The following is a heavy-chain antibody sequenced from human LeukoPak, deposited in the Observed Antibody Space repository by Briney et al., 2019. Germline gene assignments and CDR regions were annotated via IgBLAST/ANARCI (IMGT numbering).Heavy chain of an antibody. Sequence: GGSLRLSCAASGFTFSSYAMHWVRQAPGKGLEWVAVISYDGSNKYYADSVKGRFTISRDNSKNTLYLQMNSLRAEDTAVYYCARADSGYYSWFDPWGQGTLVTVSS. CDR1: GFTFSSYA. CDR3: ARADSGYYSWFDP. CDR2: ISYDGSNK. V-gene: IGHV3-30*04. J-gene: IGHJ5*02. D-gene: IGHD3-22*01.